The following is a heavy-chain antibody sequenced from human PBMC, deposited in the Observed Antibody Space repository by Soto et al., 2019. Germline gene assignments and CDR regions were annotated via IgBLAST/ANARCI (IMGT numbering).Heavy chain of an antibody. V-gene: IGHV5-51*01. Sequence: PGESLKISCKGSGYSFTSYWIGWVRQMPGKGLEWMGIIYPGDSDTRYSPSFQGQVTISADKSISTAYLQWSSLKASDTAMYYCARHSRRGDILTGYYLYYHYYGMDVWGQGTTVTVSS. CDR3: ARHSRRGDILTGYYLYYHYYGMDV. J-gene: IGHJ6*02. CDR1: GYSFTSYW. D-gene: IGHD3-9*01. CDR2: IYPGDSDT.